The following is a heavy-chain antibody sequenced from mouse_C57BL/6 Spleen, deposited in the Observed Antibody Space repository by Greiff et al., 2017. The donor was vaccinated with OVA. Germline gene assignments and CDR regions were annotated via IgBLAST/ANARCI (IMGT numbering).Heavy chain of an antibody. CDR1: GYTFTDYY. Sequence: VKLVESGPEVVKPGASVKISCKASGYTFTDYYINWVKQRPGQGLEWIGWIFPGSGSTYYNEKFKGKATLTVDKSSSTAYMLLSSLTSEDSAVYFCARDSSYSYFDYWGQGTTLTVSS. J-gene: IGHJ2*01. CDR2: IFPGSGST. CDR3: ARDSSYSYFDY. D-gene: IGHD1-1*01. V-gene: IGHV1-75*01.